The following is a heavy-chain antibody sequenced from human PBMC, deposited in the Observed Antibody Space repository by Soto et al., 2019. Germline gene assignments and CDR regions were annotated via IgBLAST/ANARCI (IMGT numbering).Heavy chain of an antibody. CDR2: ISGSGSDT. Sequence: EVQLLESGGGLVQPGWSLRLSCAASGFTFNSYVMSWVRQAPGKGLEWVSVISGSGSDTYYADSAKGRFTISRDNSKNTLYLQMNSLRAEDTALYYWTKNGRSGGSGPNWFDPWGQGTLVTVSS. D-gene: IGHD2-15*01. V-gene: IGHV3-23*01. J-gene: IGHJ5*02. CDR3: TKNGRSGGSGPNWFDP. CDR1: GFTFNSYV.